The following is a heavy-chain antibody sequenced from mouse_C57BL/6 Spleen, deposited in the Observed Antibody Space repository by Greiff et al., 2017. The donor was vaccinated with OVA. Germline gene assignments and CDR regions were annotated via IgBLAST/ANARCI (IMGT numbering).Heavy chain of an antibody. D-gene: IGHD2-3*01. Sequence: EVKLEESGPGLVKPSQSLSLTCSVTGYSITSGYYWNWIRQFPGNKLEWMGYISYDGSNNSNPSLKNRISITRDTSKNQFFLKLNSVTTEDTATYYCANFYDGYYKDFDYWGQGTTLTVSS. J-gene: IGHJ2*01. CDR3: ANFYDGYYKDFDY. CDR1: GYSITSGYY. V-gene: IGHV3-6*01. CDR2: ISYDGSN.